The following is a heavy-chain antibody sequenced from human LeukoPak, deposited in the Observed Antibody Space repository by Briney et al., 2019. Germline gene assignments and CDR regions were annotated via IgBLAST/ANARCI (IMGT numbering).Heavy chain of an antibody. J-gene: IGHJ6*04. V-gene: IGHV3-33*01. CDR3: AREDIVVVPAAMDYYYYYGMDV. CDR2: IRYDGSNK. Sequence: GGSLRLSCAASGFTFSSYGMHWVRQAPGKGLEWVADIRYDGSNKYYADSVKGRFTISRDNSKNTLYLQMNSLRAEDTAVYYCAREDIVVVPAAMDYYYYYGMDVWGKGTTVTVSS. D-gene: IGHD2-2*01. CDR1: GFTFSSYG.